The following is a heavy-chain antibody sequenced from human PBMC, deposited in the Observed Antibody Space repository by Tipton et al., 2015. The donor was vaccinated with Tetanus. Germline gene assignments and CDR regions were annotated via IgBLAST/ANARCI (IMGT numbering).Heavy chain of an antibody. J-gene: IGHJ6*02. CDR3: ARHKDYYFYVMDV. CDR1: GGSVSSSTYY. V-gene: IGHV4-61*01. CDR2: IYHSGST. Sequence: TLSLTCTVSGGSVSSSTYYWSWIRQSSGKGLEWIGYIYHSGSTNYNPSLKSRVTISVDTSKNQFSLNLNSVTAADTAVYYCARHKDYYFYVMDVWGQGTTVTVSS.